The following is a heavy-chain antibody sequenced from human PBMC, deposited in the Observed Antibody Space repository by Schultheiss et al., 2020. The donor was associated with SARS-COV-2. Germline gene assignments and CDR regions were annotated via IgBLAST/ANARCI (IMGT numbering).Heavy chain of an antibody. D-gene: IGHD4-17*01. V-gene: IGHV1-69*13. J-gene: IGHJ2*01. CDR2: IIPIFGTA. Sequence: SVKVSCKASGGTFSSYAISWVRQAPGQGLEWMGGIIPIFGTANYAQKFQGRVTITADESTSTAYMELSSLRSEDTAVYYCASAGDYGDYWYFDLWGRGALVTVSS. CDR3: ASAGDYGDYWYFDL. CDR1: GGTFSSYA.